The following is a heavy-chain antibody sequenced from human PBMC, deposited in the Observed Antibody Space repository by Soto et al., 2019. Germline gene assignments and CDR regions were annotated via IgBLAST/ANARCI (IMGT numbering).Heavy chain of an antibody. CDR1: GFSFSGYA. J-gene: IGHJ4*02. CDR3: AKDSIPYSSSYDLDH. CDR2: MTATGVSI. D-gene: IGHD6-6*01. V-gene: IGHV3-23*01. Sequence: EVQLLESGGGLVQPGGSLRLSCVASGFSFSGYAMSWVRQAPGKGLVWVSSMTATGVSIYYADSVRVRFTISRDNSKNTLYLQMSSRRAEDTARYYCAKDSIPYSSSYDLDHWGRGALVTVSS.